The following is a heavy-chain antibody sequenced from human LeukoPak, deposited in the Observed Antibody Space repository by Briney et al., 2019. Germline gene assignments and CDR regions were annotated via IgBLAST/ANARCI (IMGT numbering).Heavy chain of an antibody. CDR1: GGSISSGGYS. Sequence: SETLSLTCAVSGGSISSGGYSWSWIRQPPGKGLEWIGYIYHSGGTYYNPSLKSRVTISVDRSKNQFSLKLSSVTAADTAVYYCARGVEMASFYFDYWGQGALVTVSS. J-gene: IGHJ4*02. V-gene: IGHV4-30-2*01. D-gene: IGHD5-24*01. CDR3: ARGVEMASFYFDY. CDR2: IYHSGGT.